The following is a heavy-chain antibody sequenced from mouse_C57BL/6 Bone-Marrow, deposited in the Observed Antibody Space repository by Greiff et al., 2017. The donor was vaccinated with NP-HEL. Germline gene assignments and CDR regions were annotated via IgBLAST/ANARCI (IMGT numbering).Heavy chain of an antibody. CDR1: GYTFTSYT. CDR3: ARRLRRGDWYFDG. CDR2: INPSSGYT. D-gene: IGHD2-4*01. Sequence: VQLQQSGAELARPGASVKMSCKASGYTFTSYTMHWVKQRPGQGLEWIGYINPSSGYTKYNQKFKDKATLTADKSSSTAYMQLSSLTSEDSAVYYCARRLRRGDWYFDGWGTGTTVTVAS. J-gene: IGHJ1*03. V-gene: IGHV1-4*01.